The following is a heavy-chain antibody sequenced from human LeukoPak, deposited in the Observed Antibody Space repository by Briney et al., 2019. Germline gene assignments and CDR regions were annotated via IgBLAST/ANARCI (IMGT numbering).Heavy chain of an antibody. V-gene: IGHV4-30-4*01. CDR2: IYYSGST. CDR3: ATLQYQYYFDY. J-gene: IGHJ4*02. D-gene: IGHD2-2*01. CDR1: GGSISSGDYY. Sequence: PSETLSLTCTVSGGSISSGDYYWSWIRQPPGKGLEWIGYIYYSGSTYYNPSLESRVTISVDTSKNQFSLKLSSVTAADTAVYYCATLQYQYYFDYWGQGTLVTVSS.